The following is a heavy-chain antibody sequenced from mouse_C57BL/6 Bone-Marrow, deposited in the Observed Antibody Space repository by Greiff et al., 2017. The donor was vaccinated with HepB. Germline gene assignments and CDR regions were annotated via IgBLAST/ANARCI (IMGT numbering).Heavy chain of an antibody. V-gene: IGHV14-4*01. Sequence: VQLQQSGAELVRPGASVKLSCTASGFNIKDDYMHWVKQRPEQGLEWIGWIDPENGDTEYASKFQGKATITADTSSNTAYLQLSSLTSEDTAVYYCTTGYYGSSYFDYWGQGTTLTVSS. CDR2: IDPENGDT. CDR1: GFNIKDDY. D-gene: IGHD1-1*01. CDR3: TTGYYGSSYFDY. J-gene: IGHJ2*01.